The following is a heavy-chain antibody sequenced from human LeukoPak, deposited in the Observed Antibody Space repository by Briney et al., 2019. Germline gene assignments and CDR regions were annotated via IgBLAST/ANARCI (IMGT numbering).Heavy chain of an antibody. J-gene: IGHJ4*02. CDR1: GFPFDEHA. Sequence: GRSLRLSCAASGFPFDEHAMHWVRQAPGKGLEWVSGISYSSETIGYVDSVKGRFTISRDNVRNSLYLQMNSLRAEDTAVYYCAGEGQWLVFDYWGQGTLVTVSS. CDR3: AGEGQWLVFDY. V-gene: IGHV3-9*01. CDR2: ISYSSETI. D-gene: IGHD6-19*01.